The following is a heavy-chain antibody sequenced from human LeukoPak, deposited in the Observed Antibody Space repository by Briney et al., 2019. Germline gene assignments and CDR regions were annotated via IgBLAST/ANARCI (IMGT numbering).Heavy chain of an antibody. Sequence: ASVKVSCKASGGTFSSYAISWVRQAPGQGLEWMGGIIPIFGTANYAQKFQGRVTITADESTSTAYMELSSLRSEDTAVYYCARGEGIDFYGDSYYFDYWGQGTLVTVSS. CDR2: IIPIFGTA. V-gene: IGHV1-69*13. J-gene: IGHJ4*02. CDR3: ARGEGIDFYGDSYYFDY. CDR1: GGTFSSYA. D-gene: IGHD4-17*01.